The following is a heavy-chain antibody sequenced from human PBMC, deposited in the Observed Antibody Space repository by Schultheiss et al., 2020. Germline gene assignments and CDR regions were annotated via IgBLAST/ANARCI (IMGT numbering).Heavy chain of an antibody. J-gene: IGHJ6*02. CDR1: GFTFSNAW. Sequence: WESLRLSCAASGFTFSNAWMSWVRQAPGEGLEWVAVISYDGTSNYHADSVKGRFTISRDNAKNSLYLQMNSLRAEDTALYYCAVSYPRDTYYYYGMDVWGQGTMVTVSS. V-gene: IGHV3-30*03. CDR3: AVSYPRDTYYYYGMDV. CDR2: ISYDGTSN. D-gene: IGHD1-26*01.